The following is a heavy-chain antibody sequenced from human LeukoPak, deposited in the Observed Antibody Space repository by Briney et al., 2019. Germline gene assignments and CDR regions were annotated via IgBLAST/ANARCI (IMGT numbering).Heavy chain of an antibody. D-gene: IGHD1-1*01. CDR1: GFTFSDYD. CDR2: IGTAGDT. J-gene: IGHJ4*02. V-gene: IGHV3-13*01. Sequence: PGGSLRLSCAASGFTFSDYDMHWVRQATGKGLEWASAIGTAGDTYYTGSVKGRFTISRENAKNSLYLQMNSLRAGDTAVYYCARVAKERVGGVYYFDYWGRGTLVTVSS. CDR3: ARVAKERVGGVYYFDY.